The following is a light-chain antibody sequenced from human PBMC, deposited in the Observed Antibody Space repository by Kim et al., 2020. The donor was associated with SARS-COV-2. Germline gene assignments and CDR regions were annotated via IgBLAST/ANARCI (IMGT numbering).Light chain of an antibody. CDR3: QKYNSAPWT. V-gene: IGKV1-27*01. CDR1: QDINNY. Sequence: ASVGDRVTITCRASQDINNYLAWYQQKPGTAPKLLIYGVSTLQSGVPSRFSDSGSAPDFTLTITSLQPEDVATYYCQKYNSAPWTFGQGTKVDIK. J-gene: IGKJ1*01. CDR2: GVS.